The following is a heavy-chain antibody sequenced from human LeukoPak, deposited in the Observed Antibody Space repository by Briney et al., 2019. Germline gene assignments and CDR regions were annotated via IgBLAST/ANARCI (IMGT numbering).Heavy chain of an antibody. Sequence: QAGGSLRLSCAASGFTFSRYWMSWVRQAPGKGLEWVANIKKDGSEKYYLDSVRGRFTISRDNAKTSLYLQMNSLRAEDTAVYYCARHLSGVTGYTYGRGIDYWGQGTLVTVSS. CDR1: GFTFSRYW. D-gene: IGHD5-18*01. CDR3: ARHLSGVTGYTYGRGIDY. CDR2: IKKDGSEK. V-gene: IGHV3-7*01. J-gene: IGHJ4*02.